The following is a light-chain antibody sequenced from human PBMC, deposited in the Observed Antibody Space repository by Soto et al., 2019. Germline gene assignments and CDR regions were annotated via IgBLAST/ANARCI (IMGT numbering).Light chain of an antibody. J-gene: IGLJ1*01. CDR1: ISDVGGYNY. CDR2: DVT. CDR3: CSHAGSYTYV. V-gene: IGLV2-11*01. Sequence: QSVLTQPRSVSGSPGQSLTISCTGTISDVGGYNYVSWYQQYPGKVPKLMIYDVTKRPSGVPDRFPGSKSGNTASLTISGLQAEDEADYYCCSHAGSYTYVFGTGTKVTVL.